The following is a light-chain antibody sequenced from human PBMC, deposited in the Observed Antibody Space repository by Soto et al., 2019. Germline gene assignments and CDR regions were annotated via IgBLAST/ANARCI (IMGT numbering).Light chain of an antibody. CDR2: GAS. V-gene: IGKV3-20*01. Sequence: EXXXXQSXGXXXXSPXERATLSCXAXQSVSSXFLARYQQKPGQAPRLLIYGASTRATGIPDRFSGSGSGTDFTLTISRLEPEDFAVYYCQQYDSSPWTFGQGTKVEIK. CDR3: QQYDSSPWT. CDR1: QSVSSXF. J-gene: IGKJ1*01.